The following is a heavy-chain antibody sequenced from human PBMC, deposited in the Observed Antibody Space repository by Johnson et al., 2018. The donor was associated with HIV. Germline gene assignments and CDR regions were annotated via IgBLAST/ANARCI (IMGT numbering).Heavy chain of an antibody. CDR1: GFTFSAYG. V-gene: IGHV3-30*18. Sequence: QVQLVESGGGVVQPGRSLRLSCAASGFTFSAYGIHWVRQAPGKGLEWVTFISYDGNNKYYADSVKGRFTISRDNSKNTVYLQMNGLRAEDTAVYFCAKDPSVYVTMIVVFRGAFDIWGQGTMVSVSS. J-gene: IGHJ3*02. CDR3: AKDPSVYVTMIVVFRGAFDI. CDR2: ISYDGNNK. D-gene: IGHD3-22*01.